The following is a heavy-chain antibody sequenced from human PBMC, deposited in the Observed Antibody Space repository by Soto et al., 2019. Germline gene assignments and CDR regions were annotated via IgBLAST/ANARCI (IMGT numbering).Heavy chain of an antibody. CDR3: TKDGRFDSDGSLYYYYYGMDV. Sequence: GGSLRLSCAASGFTFNNYGINFFRQSPFKWREWVAIISNDGSNKYYIESVRGRFTISRDNSKNMLFLQMNSLRVEDTAVYFCTKDGRFDSDGSLYYYYYGMDVWGQGTTVTVSS. J-gene: IGHJ6*02. V-gene: IGHV3-30*18. CDR1: GFTFNNYG. CDR2: ISNDGSNK. D-gene: IGHD2-15*01.